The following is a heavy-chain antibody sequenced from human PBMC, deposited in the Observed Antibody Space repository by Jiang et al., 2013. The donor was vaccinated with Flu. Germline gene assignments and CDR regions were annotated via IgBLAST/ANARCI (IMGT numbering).Heavy chain of an antibody. J-gene: IGHJ4*02. D-gene: IGHD5-24*01. CDR2: IYYSGST. CDR3: ARLPPTERWLQFEYYFDY. Sequence: GSGLVKPSETLSLTCTVSGGSISSSSYYWGWIRQPPGKGLEWIGSIYYSGSTYYNPSLKSRVTISVDTSKNQFSLKLSSVTAADTAVYYCARLPPTERWLQFEYYFDYWGQGTLVTVSS. V-gene: IGHV4-39*07. CDR1: GGSISSSSYY.